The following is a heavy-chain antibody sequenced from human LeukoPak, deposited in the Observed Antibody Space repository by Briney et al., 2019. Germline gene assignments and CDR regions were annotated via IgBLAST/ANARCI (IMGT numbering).Heavy chain of an antibody. CDR3: AKDFTDYGDSYFDY. Sequence: PGGSLRLSCAASGFTFSSYAMSWVRQAPGKGLEWVSAISGSGGSTYYADSVKGRFTTSRDNSKNTLYLQMNSLRAEDTAVYYCAKDFTDYGDSYFDYWGQGTLVTVSS. J-gene: IGHJ4*02. D-gene: IGHD4-17*01. CDR1: GFTFSSYA. CDR2: ISGSGGST. V-gene: IGHV3-23*01.